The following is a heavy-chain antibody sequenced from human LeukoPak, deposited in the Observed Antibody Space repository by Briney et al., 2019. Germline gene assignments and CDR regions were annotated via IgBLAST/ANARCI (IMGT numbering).Heavy chain of an antibody. D-gene: IGHD3-3*01. CDR2: INPNSGGT. Sequence: VASVKVSCKASGYTFTGYYTHWVRQAPGQGLEWMGWINPNSGGTNYAQRFQGRVTMTRDTSISTAYMELSRLRSDDTAVYYCARDTGGYYGDYYFDYWGQGTLVTVSS. J-gene: IGHJ4*02. CDR3: ARDTGGYYGDYYFDY. V-gene: IGHV1-2*02. CDR1: GYTFTGYY.